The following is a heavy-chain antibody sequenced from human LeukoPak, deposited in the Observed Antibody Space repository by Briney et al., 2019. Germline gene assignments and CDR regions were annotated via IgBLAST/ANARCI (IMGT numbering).Heavy chain of an antibody. J-gene: IGHJ4*02. V-gene: IGHV3-23*01. Sequence: PGGSLRLSCAASGFTFSSYGMSWFRQAPGKGLEWLSAISGSGGSTYYADSVQGRFTISRDNSKNTLYLQMSSLRAEGTAVYYCANSPKSDHWGQGTLVTVSS. CDR1: GFTFSSYG. CDR3: ANSPKSDH. CDR2: ISGSGGST.